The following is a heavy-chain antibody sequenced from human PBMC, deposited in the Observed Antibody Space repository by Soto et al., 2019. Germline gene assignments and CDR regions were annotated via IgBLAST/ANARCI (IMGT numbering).Heavy chain of an antibody. CDR1: GFTFNNYA. CDR3: ARDRVYYYDSSGYYNFEY. D-gene: IGHD3-22*01. Sequence: QVQLVESGGGVVQPGRSLRLSCAASGFTFNNYAMHWVRQAPGKGLEWVAVISYDGNNQYYADSVKGRFAISRDNSKNTLYLQMNSLRDEHTAVYYCARDRVYYYDSSGYYNFEYWGQGSLVTVSS. V-gene: IGHV3-30*09. CDR2: ISYDGNNQ. J-gene: IGHJ4*02.